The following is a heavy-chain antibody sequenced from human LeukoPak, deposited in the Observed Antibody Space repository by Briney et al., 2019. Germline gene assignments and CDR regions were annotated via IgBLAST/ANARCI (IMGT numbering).Heavy chain of an antibody. D-gene: IGHD5-18*01. CDR2: IYYSGST. CDR1: GGSISSSSYY. CDR3: ARGHTAMDG. V-gene: IGHV4-39*07. J-gene: IGHJ4*02. Sequence: PPETLSLTCTVSGGSISSSSYYWGWIRQPPGKGLEWIGSIYYSGSTYHNPSLKSRVTISVDTSKNQFSLKLSSVTAADTAVYYCARGHTAMDGWGQGTLVTVSS.